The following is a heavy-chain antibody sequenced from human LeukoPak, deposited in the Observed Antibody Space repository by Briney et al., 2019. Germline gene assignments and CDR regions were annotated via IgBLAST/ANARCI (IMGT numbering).Heavy chain of an antibody. J-gene: IGHJ1*01. CDR1: GGPFSGYY. CDR3: ARGPNVSDFWSGYSYFQH. CDR2: INHSGST. D-gene: IGHD3-3*01. V-gene: IGHV4-34*01. Sequence: SETLSLTCAVYGGPFSGYYWSWIRQPPGKGLEWIGEINHSGSTNYNPSLKSRVTISVDTSKNQFSLKLSSVTAADTAVYYCARGPNVSDFWSGYSYFQHWGQGTLVTVSS.